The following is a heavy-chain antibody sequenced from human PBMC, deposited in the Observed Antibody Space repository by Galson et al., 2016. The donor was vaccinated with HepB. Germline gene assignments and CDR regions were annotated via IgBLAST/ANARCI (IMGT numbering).Heavy chain of an antibody. V-gene: IGHV4-34*01. D-gene: IGHD2-15*01. Sequence: ETLSLTCAVYGGSFSSYYWSWIRQPPGKGLEWIGEINHSGSTNYNPSLKSRVTMSVDTSKNQFTLKLSSVTAADTAVYYCAREDMQLRPLWGQGTLVTVSS. J-gene: IGHJ4*02. CDR3: AREDMQLRPL. CDR2: INHSGST. CDR1: GGSFSSYY.